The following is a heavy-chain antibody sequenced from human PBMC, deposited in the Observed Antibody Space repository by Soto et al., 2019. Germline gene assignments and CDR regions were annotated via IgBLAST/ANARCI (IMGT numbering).Heavy chain of an antibody. V-gene: IGHV3-23*01. CDR2: ISASGGTT. CDR1: GFTFTNYA. CDR3: AKIIGTSWSDY. Sequence: GGSLRLSCAVSGFTFTNYAMSWVRQAPGKGLKWVSGISASGGTTYYAESVKGRFTISRDNSRNTLYLQMNSLRVEDTAVYFCAKIIGTSWSDYWGQGTLVTVSS. J-gene: IGHJ4*02. D-gene: IGHD2-2*01.